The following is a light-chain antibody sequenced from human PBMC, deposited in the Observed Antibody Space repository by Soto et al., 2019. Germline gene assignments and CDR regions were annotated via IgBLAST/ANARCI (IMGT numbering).Light chain of an antibody. CDR1: SSDVGGYNY. J-gene: IGLJ2*01. V-gene: IGLV2-14*01. CDR3: CSHAGRGTVL. CDR2: EVT. Sequence: QSALTQPASVSGSPGQSITISCTGTSSDVGGYNYVSWYQQHPGKAPKLMIYEVTKRPSGISDRFSASKSGNTASLTISGLQAEDEATYFCCSHAGRGTVLFGGGTKVTVL.